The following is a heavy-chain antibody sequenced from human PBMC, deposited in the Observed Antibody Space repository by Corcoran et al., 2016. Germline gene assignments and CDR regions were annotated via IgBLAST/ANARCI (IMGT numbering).Heavy chain of an antibody. CDR2: INPSGGST. D-gene: IGHD1-26*01. J-gene: IGHJ4*02. V-gene: IGHV1-46*01. CDR3: AREVGATTPIFDY. CDR1: GYTFTSYY. Sequence: QVQLVQSGAEVKKPGASVKDSCKASGYTFTSYYMHWVRQAPGQGLEWMGIINPSGGSTSYAQKFQGRVTMTRDTSTSTVYMELRSLRSEDTAVYYCAREVGATTPIFDYWGQGTLVTVSS.